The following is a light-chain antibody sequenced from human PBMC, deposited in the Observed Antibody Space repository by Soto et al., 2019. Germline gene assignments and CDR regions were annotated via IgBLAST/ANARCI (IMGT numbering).Light chain of an antibody. CDR2: KAS. Sequence: DIQMTQSPSTLSASVGDRVTITCRASQSISSWLAWYQQKPGKAPKLLIYKASSLESGVPSRFSGSGSGTEFTLNISSLQPDDFSTYYCQQYNSYSRMYTFGQGTKLEIK. CDR3: QQYNSYSRMYT. V-gene: IGKV1-5*03. CDR1: QSISSW. J-gene: IGKJ2*01.